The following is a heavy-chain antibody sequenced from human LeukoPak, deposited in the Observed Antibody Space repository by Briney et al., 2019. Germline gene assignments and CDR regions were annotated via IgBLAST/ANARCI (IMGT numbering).Heavy chain of an antibody. J-gene: IGHJ3*02. Sequence: SETLSLTCTVSGGSISSRSYCWSWIRQPAGKGLEWIGHVHISGSTNYNSSLKSRVTISVDTSKNQFSLKLSSVTAADTAVYYCARGPGYSSTTDAFEIWGQGTMVTVSS. CDR1: GGSISSRSYC. D-gene: IGHD6-13*01. CDR3: ARGPGYSSTTDAFEI. V-gene: IGHV4-61*09. CDR2: VHISGST.